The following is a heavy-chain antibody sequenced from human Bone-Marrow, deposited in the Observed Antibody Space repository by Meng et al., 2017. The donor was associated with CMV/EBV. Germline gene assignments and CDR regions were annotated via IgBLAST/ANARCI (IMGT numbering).Heavy chain of an antibody. J-gene: IGHJ6*02. CDR3: ARETRGITMIVVVTLGNYGMVV. CDR1: GYTFTSYA. D-gene: IGHD3-22*01. V-gene: IGHV7-4-1*01. Sequence: ASVKVSCKASGYTFTSYAMNWVRQAPGQGLEWMGWINTNTGNPTYAQGFTGRFVFSLDTSVSTAYLQICSLKAEDTAVYYCARETRGITMIVVVTLGNYGMVVWGQGTTVTV. CDR2: INTNTGNP.